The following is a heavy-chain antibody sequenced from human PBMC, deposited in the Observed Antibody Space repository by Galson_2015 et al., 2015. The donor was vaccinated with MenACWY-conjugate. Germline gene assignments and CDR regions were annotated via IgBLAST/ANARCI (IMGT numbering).Heavy chain of an antibody. CDR2: MNPKSGNT. CDR1: GYTFTFHD. D-gene: IGHD7-27*01. Sequence: SVKVSCKASGYTFTFHDLSWVRQVAGQGLECLGWMNPKSGNTGYAQKFQGRVTMTRNTSITTTYLELSSLNSEDTAVYFCARLTGGRFDLWGQGTPVTVSS. J-gene: IGHJ4*02. V-gene: IGHV1-8*01. CDR3: ARLTGGRFDL.